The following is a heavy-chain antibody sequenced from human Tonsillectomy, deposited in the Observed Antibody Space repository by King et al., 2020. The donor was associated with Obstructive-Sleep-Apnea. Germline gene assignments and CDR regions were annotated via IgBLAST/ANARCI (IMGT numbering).Heavy chain of an antibody. CDR2: IYYSGST. V-gene: IGHV4-30-4*07. CDR3: ASSSETNYYYYYGMDV. D-gene: IGHD6-6*01. CDR1: GGSISSGGYS. J-gene: IGHJ6*02. Sequence: QLQESGPGLVKPSQTLSLTCAVSGGSISSGGYSWSWIRQPPGKGLEWIGYIYYSGSTYYNPSLKSRVTISVDTSKNQFSLKLSSVTAADTAVYYCASSSETNYYYYYGMDVWGQGTTVTVSS.